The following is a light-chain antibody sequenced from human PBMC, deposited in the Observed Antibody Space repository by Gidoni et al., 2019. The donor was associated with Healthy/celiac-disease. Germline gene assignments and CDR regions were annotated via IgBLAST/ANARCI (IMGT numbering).Light chain of an antibody. CDR3: QAWDSSSYV. Sequence: SSELTQPPSVSVSPGQTASITCSGDKLGDKYACWYQQKPGPSPVLVIYQDSKRPSGIPERFSGSNSGNTATLTISGTQAMDEADYYCQAWDSSSYVFGTGTKVTVL. J-gene: IGLJ1*01. CDR2: QDS. V-gene: IGLV3-1*01. CDR1: KLGDKY.